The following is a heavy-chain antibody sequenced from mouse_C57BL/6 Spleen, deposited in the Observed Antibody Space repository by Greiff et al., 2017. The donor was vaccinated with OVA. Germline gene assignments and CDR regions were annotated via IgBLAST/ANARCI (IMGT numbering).Heavy chain of an antibody. V-gene: IGHV1-64*01. Sequence: VQLQQPGAELVKPGASVKLSCKASGYTFTSYWMHWVKQRPGQGLEWIGMIHPNRGSTNYNEKFKSKAKLTVDKSSSTAYMQLSSLTSEDSAVYYCARTASAYAMDYWGQGTSVTVSS. J-gene: IGHJ4*01. CDR1: GYTFTSYW. CDR3: ARTASAYAMDY. D-gene: IGHD1-2*01. CDR2: IHPNRGST.